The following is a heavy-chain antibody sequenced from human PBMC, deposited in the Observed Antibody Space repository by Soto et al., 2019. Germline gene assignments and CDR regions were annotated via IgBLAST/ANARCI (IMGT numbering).Heavy chain of an antibody. Sequence: SVKVSCKASGGTLSSYAISWVRQAPGQGLEWMGGIIPIFGTANYAQKFQGRVTITADESTSTAYMELSSLRSEDTAVYYCAVGRGYSYGAFDYWGQGTLVTVSS. CDR2: IIPIFGTA. CDR1: GGTLSSYA. CDR3: AVGRGYSYGAFDY. V-gene: IGHV1-69*13. D-gene: IGHD5-18*01. J-gene: IGHJ4*02.